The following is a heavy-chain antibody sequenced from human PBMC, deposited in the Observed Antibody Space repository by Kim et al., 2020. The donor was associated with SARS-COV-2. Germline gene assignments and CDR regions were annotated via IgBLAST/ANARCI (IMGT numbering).Heavy chain of an antibody. CDR1: GGSISSGGYY. CDR2: IYYSGST. D-gene: IGHD4-17*01. V-gene: IGHV4-31*03. Sequence: SETLSLTCTVSGGSISSGGYYWSWIRQHPGKGLEWIGYIYYSGSTYYNPSLKSRVTISVDTSKNQFSLKLSSVTAADTAVYYCARAQYGGWFDPWGQGTLVTVSS. CDR3: ARAQYGGWFDP. J-gene: IGHJ5*02.